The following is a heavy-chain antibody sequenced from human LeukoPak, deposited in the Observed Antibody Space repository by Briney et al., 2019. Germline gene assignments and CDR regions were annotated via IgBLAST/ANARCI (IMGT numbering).Heavy chain of an antibody. CDR1: GGSISSYY. Sequence: SETLSLTCTVSGGSISSYYWSWIRQPAGKGLEWIGRIYTSGSTNYNPSLKSRVTMSVDTSKNQFSLKLSSVTAADTAVYYCARHDILTGYYTSFDYWGQGTLVTVSS. CDR3: ARHDILTGYYTSFDY. V-gene: IGHV4-4*07. J-gene: IGHJ4*02. CDR2: IYTSGST. D-gene: IGHD3-9*01.